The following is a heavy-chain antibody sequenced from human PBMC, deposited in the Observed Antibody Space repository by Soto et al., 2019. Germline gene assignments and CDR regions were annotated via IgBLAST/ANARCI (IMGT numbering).Heavy chain of an antibody. CDR1: GGSISSYY. J-gene: IGHJ6*02. CDR2: IYYSGST. Sequence: PSETLSLTCTVSGGSISSYYWSWIRQPPGKGLEWIGYIYYSGSTNYNPSLKSRVTISVDTSKNQFSLKLSSVTAADTAVYYCARSPLAAGITIFGVVIPIYYYGMDVWGQGTTVTVSS. V-gene: IGHV4-59*01. CDR3: ARSPLAAGITIFGVVIPIYYYGMDV. D-gene: IGHD3-3*01.